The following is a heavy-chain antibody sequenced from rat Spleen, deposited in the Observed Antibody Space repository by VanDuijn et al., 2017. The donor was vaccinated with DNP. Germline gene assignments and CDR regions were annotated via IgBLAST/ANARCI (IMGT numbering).Heavy chain of an antibody. CDR1: GFTFSDYY. CDR3: AKEALRAPFAY. Sequence: EVQLVESGGGLVQPGRSLKLSCAASGFTFSDYYMAWVRQAPTKGLDWVAYISYDGGSTYNGDSVKGRFTISRDNAKSTLYLQMNSLRSEDTATYYCAKEALRAPFAYWGQGIMVTVSS. J-gene: IGHJ2*01. V-gene: IGHV5-20*01. D-gene: IGHD4-3*01. CDR2: ISYDGGST.